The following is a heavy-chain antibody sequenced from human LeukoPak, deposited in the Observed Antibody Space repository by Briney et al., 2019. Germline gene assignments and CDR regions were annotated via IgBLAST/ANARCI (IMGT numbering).Heavy chain of an antibody. J-gene: IGHJ5*02. CDR3: ARHIHRGIVVVPAAGPVRWFDP. V-gene: IGHV4-34*01. D-gene: IGHD2-2*01. CDR1: GGSFSGYY. Sequence: PSETLSLTCAVYGGSFSGYYWSWIRQPPGKGQEWIGEINHSGSTNYNPSLKSRVTISVDTSKNQFSLKLSSVTAADTAVYYCARHIHRGIVVVPAAGPVRWFDPWGQGTLVTVSS. CDR2: INHSGST.